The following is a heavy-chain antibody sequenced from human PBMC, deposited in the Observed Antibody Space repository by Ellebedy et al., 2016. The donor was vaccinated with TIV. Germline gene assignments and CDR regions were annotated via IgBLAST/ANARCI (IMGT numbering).Heavy chain of an antibody. CDR2: ISAYKGNT. D-gene: IGHD3-10*01. J-gene: IGHJ6*02. V-gene: IGHV1-18*01. Sequence: AASVKVSCKASGYTFTDYGISWVRQAPGQGLEWMGWISAYKGNTNYAQKVQGRVAMTTETSTSTAYMGLRSLRSDDTAVYYCARSTGGSPDLGYYYGMDVWGQGTTVTVSS. CDR3: ARSTGGSPDLGYYYGMDV. CDR1: GYTFTDYG.